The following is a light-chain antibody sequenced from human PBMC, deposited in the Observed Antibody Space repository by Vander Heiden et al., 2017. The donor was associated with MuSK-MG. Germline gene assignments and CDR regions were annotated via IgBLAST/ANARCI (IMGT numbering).Light chain of an antibody. V-gene: IGKV3-20*01. Sequence: EIVFTQSPGSLSLSPGDRVTRSCRASRSVGSIYVAWYQQKPGQAPRLLIYGASRRATGIPDRFSGSGSGTDFILTISRLEPEDSAVFYCQQYGTSRWTFGQGTKVEV. CDR1: RSVGSIY. CDR3: QQYGTSRWT. CDR2: GAS. J-gene: IGKJ1*01.